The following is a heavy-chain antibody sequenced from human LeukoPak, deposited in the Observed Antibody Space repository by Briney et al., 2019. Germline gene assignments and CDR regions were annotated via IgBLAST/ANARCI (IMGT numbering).Heavy chain of an antibody. J-gene: IGHJ4*02. D-gene: IGHD2-15*01. Sequence: GGSLRLSCAASGFTVSSNYMNWVRQAPGKGLEWVSVIYSGGHTYYADSVKGRFTISRDNSKNTLYLQMNSLRAEDTAVYYCARESVFDVVVVAATPFDYWGQGTLVTVSS. CDR3: ARESVFDVVVVAATPFDY. CDR1: GFTVSSNY. V-gene: IGHV3-53*01. CDR2: IYSGGHT.